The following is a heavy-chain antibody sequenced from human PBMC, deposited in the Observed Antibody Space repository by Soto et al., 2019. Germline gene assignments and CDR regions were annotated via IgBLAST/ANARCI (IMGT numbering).Heavy chain of an antibody. CDR1: GFTFTGYY. J-gene: IGHJ3*02. CDR3: ARDLLAAADGGFDI. D-gene: IGHD6-13*01. Sequence: ASVKVSCKASGFTFTGYYMYWVRHSPGQGLEWMGWINPNSGGTNYAQKFQGWVTMTRDTSISTAYMELSRLRSDDTAVYYCARDLLAAADGGFDIWGQGTMVTVSS. CDR2: INPNSGGT. V-gene: IGHV1-2*04.